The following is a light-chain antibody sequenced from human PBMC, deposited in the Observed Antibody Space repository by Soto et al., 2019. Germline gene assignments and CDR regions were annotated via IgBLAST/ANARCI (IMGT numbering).Light chain of an antibody. V-gene: IGKV3-15*01. CDR3: QQYNNWPPYT. J-gene: IGKJ2*01. CDR2: GAS. Sequence: EIVMTQSPATLSVSPGERATLACRASQSVSSNLAWYQQKPGQAPRLLIYGASTRATAIPARFRGSGSGTEFTLTSSSLQSEDCAVYYCQQYNNWPPYTFGHRTKLEIK. CDR1: QSVSSN.